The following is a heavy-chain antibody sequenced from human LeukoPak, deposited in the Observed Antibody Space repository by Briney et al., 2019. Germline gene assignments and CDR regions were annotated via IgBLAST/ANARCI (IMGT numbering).Heavy chain of an antibody. CDR1: GYSFTTFW. CDR2: INPGDSDT. V-gene: IGHV5-51*01. D-gene: IGHD6-13*01. Sequence: GESLKISCQGSGYSFTTFWIDWVRQMPGKGLEWMGIINPGDSDTRYSPSFQGQVTISADKSISTAYLQWSSLKASDTAMYYCARLAGSSWSDFDYWGQGTLVTVSS. CDR3: ARLAGSSWSDFDY. J-gene: IGHJ4*02.